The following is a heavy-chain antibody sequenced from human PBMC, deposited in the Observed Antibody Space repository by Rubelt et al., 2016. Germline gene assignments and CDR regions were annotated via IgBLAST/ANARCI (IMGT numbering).Heavy chain of an antibody. CDR3: ARVLRFLEWPSRPYYFDY. CDR2: MNPNSGNT. Sequence: RQATGQGLEWMGWMNPNSGNTGYAQKFQGRVTMTRNTSISTAYMELSSLRSEDTAVYYCARVLRFLEWPSRPYYFDYWGQGTLVTVSS. D-gene: IGHD3-3*01. J-gene: IGHJ4*02. V-gene: IGHV1-8*01.